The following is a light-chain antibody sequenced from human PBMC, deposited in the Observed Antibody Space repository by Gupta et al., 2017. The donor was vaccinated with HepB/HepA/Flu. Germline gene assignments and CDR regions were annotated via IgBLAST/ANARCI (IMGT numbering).Light chain of an antibody. Sequence: FDISQSYSLSVSPVQTAVIACSADMLENHHVSWYQVRAGQSPMLIIYLHSQRSSGIPERFSGTRCGNTATVTISGTQPMDEADYYCQAGNTATTYYVFGTGTKV. V-gene: IGLV3-1*01. CDR3: QAGNTATTYYV. CDR2: LHS. CDR1: MLENHH. J-gene: IGLJ1*01.